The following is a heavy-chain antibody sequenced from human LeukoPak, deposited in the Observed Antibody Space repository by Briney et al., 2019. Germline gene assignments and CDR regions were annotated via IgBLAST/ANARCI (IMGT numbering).Heavy chain of an antibody. CDR3: AREEAYCSSTSCFWFDP. CDR1: GGSFSGYY. CDR2: INHSGST. Sequence: SETLSLTCAVYGGSFSGYYWSWLRQPPGKGLEWIGEINHSGSTNYNPSLKSRVTISVDTSKNQFSLKLSSVTAADTAVYYCAREEAYCSSTSCFWFDPWGQGTLVTVSS. V-gene: IGHV4-34*01. D-gene: IGHD2-2*01. J-gene: IGHJ5*02.